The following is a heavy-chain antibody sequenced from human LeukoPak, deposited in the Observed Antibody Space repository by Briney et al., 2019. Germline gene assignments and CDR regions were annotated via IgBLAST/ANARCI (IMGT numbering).Heavy chain of an antibody. J-gene: IGHJ4*02. CDR2: INGNGAGT. D-gene: IGHD6-13*01. Sequence: GGSLRLSCTPSGFTFSSHAMSWVRQAPGKGLEWVSGINGNGAGTYYGDSVKGRFTISRDNSKNTLYLQMNSLRAEDTAVYYCAKDRRQQLVPHYFDYWGQGTLVTVSS. CDR1: GFTFSSHA. V-gene: IGHV3-23*02. CDR3: AKDRRQQLVPHYFDY.